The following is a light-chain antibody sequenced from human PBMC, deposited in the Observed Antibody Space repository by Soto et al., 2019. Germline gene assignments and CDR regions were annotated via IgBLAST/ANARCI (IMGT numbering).Light chain of an antibody. CDR1: QSVSSSY. J-gene: IGKJ5*01. V-gene: IGKV3-20*01. CDR2: GAS. Sequence: EIVLTQCPGTLSLSPGERATLSCSASQSVSSSYLAWYQQKPGQAPRLLVYGASSRATGIPDRFSGSGSGTDFTLTISRLEPEDFAVYYCQQYGSSPITFGQGTRLEIK. CDR3: QQYGSSPIT.